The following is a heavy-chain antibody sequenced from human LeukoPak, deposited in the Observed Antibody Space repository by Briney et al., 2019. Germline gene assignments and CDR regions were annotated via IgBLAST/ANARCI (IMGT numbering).Heavy chain of an antibody. Sequence: GGSLRLSCAASGFTVSSNYMSWVRQAPGKGLEWVSAISGSGGSTYYADSVKGRFTISRDNSKNTLYLQMNSLRAEDTAVYYCAKEVTMVRAFDYWGQGTLVTVSS. J-gene: IGHJ4*02. V-gene: IGHV3-23*01. D-gene: IGHD3-10*01. CDR1: GFTVSSNY. CDR2: ISGSGGST. CDR3: AKEVTMVRAFDY.